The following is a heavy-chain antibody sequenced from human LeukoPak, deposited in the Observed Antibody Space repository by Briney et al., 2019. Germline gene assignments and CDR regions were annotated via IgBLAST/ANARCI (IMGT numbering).Heavy chain of an antibody. D-gene: IGHD1-26*01. Sequence: ASVKVSCKASGYTFTSYGISWVRQAPGQGLEWMGWITAYNDNTNYAQKLQGRVTMTTDTSTSTAYMELRSLRSDDTAVYYCARDKWELLGGDYWGQGTLVTVSS. CDR3: ARDKWELLGGDY. V-gene: IGHV1-18*01. CDR2: ITAYNDNT. J-gene: IGHJ4*02. CDR1: GYTFTSYG.